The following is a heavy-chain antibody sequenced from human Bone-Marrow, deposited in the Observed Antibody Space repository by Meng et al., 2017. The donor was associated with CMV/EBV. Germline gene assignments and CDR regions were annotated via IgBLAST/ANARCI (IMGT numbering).Heavy chain of an antibody. CDR2: ISSSSSTI. Sequence: GESLKISCAASGFTFSSYEMNWVRQAPGKGLEWVSYISSSSSTIYYADSVKGRFTISRDNAKNSLYLQMNSLRAEDTAVYYCARNAGDDSSGYYYRVSDGMDVWGQGTTVTVS. V-gene: IGHV3-48*03. CDR1: GFTFSSYE. J-gene: IGHJ6*02. D-gene: IGHD3-22*01. CDR3: ARNAGDDSSGYYYRVSDGMDV.